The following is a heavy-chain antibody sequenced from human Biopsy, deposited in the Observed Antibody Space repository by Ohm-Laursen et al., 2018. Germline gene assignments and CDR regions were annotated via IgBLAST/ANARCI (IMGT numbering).Heavy chain of an antibody. J-gene: IGHJ5*02. CDR2: IYNTETT. CDR1: GGSISSSTTYY. Sequence: GTLSLTCTVSGGSISSSTTYYWTWLRQPPGKGLEWIGSIYNTETTFYNPSLKSRVTISVDTSTNQFSLKVSSVTAADTALYFCARHPTGFWFDPWGHGTLVTVSS. CDR3: ARHPTGFWFDP. V-gene: IGHV4-39*01.